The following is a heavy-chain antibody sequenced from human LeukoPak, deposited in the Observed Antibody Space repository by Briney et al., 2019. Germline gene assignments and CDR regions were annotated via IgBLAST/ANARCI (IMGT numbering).Heavy chain of an antibody. CDR2: VNSDGSTT. J-gene: IGHJ4*02. Sequence: PGGSLRLSCAASGFPFSNYWMYWVRQAPGKGLVWVSRVNSDGSTTNYADSVKGRFTISRDNAENTLYMRMNSLRPEDTAVYYCARGYYSSSRFDSWGQGTLVTVSS. CDR3: ARGYYSSSRFDS. V-gene: IGHV3-74*01. D-gene: IGHD6-13*01. CDR1: GFPFSNYW.